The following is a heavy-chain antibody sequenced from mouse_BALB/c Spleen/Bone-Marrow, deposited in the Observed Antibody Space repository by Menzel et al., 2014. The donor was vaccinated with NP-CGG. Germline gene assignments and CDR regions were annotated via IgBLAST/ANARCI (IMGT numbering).Heavy chain of an antibody. CDR1: GYSFTGYF. Sequence: VHVKQSGPELVKPGASVKISCKASGYSFTGYFMNLMKQSHGKSLEWIGRINPYNGDPFYNQKFKGKATLTVDKSSSTAHMELLSLTSEDSAVYYCGRGNYDYDSWFGYWGQGTLVTVSA. D-gene: IGHD2-4*01. V-gene: IGHV1-37*01. J-gene: IGHJ3*01. CDR2: INPYNGDP. CDR3: GRGNYDYDSWFGY.